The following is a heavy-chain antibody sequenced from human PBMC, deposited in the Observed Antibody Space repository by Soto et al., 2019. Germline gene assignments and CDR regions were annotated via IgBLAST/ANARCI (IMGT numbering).Heavy chain of an antibody. CDR1: GFTFKTYG. D-gene: IGHD5-18*01. CDR3: ARGGGYSYGTNDAFDI. J-gene: IGHJ3*02. CDR2: ISDDGSNK. V-gene: IGHV3-30*03. Sequence: PGGSLRLSCAASGFTFKTYGMHWVRQAPGKGLEWVAVISDDGSNKYNIASVEGRFTISRDNSKNTLSLQMNGLRDEDTAVYYCARGGGYSYGTNDAFDIWGQGTMVTVSS.